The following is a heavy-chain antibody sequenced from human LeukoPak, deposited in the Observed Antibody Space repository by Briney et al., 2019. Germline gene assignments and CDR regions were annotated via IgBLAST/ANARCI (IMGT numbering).Heavy chain of an antibody. J-gene: IGHJ5*02. CDR1: GGTFSSYA. CDR2: IIPIFGTA. Sequence: ASVKVSCKASGGTFSSYAISWVRQAPGQGLEWMGGIIPIFGTANYAQKFQGRVTITADESTSKAYMELSSLRSEDTAVYSCAREVSPQKLRYSGGGWFDPWGQGTLVTVSS. D-gene: IGHD3-9*01. CDR3: AREVSPQKLRYSGGGWFDP. V-gene: IGHV1-69*01.